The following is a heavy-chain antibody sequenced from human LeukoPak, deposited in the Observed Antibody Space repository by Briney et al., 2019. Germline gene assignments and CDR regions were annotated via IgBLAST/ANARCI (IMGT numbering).Heavy chain of an antibody. D-gene: IGHD4-17*01. J-gene: IGHJ3*02. CDR2: IYYSGST. V-gene: IGHV4-30-4*01. CDR3: ARGVTVTTSDAFDI. Sequence: SQTLSLTCTVSGGSLSSGDYYWSWIRQPPGKGLEWLGYIYYSGSTYYNPSLKSRVTISVDTSKNQFSLKLSSVTAADTAVYYCARGVTVTTSDAFDIWGQGTMVTVSS. CDR1: GGSLSSGDYY.